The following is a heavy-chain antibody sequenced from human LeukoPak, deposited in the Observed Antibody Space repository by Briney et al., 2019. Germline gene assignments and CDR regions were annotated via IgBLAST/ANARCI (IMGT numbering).Heavy chain of an antibody. J-gene: IGHJ4*02. V-gene: IGHV3-49*03. CDR2: IRSKAYGGTT. CDR1: GFTFSSYA. D-gene: IGHD1-26*01. Sequence: PGGSLRLSCAASGFTFSSYAMSWFRQAPGKGLEWVGFIRSKAYGGTTEYAASVKGRFTISRDDSKSIAYLQMNSLKTEDTAVYYCTRGGESYSSSWGQGTLVTVSS. CDR3: TRGGESYSSS.